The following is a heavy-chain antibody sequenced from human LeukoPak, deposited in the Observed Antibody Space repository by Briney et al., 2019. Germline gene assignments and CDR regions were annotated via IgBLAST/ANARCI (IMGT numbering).Heavy chain of an antibody. D-gene: IGHD1-1*01. V-gene: IGHV3-20*04. CDR1: GFTFDDYG. Sequence: PGGSLRRPCAASGFTFDDYGMSWVRQAPGKGLEWVSGINWNGGSTGYADSVKGRFTISRDNAKNSLYLQMNSLRAEDTALYYCARDRGQTAYYYYMDVWGKGTTVTVSS. CDR2: INWNGGST. J-gene: IGHJ6*03. CDR3: ARDRGQTAYYYYMDV.